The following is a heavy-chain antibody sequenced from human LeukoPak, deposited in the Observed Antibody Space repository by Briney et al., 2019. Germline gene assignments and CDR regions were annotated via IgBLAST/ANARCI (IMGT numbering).Heavy chain of an antibody. V-gene: IGHV1-46*01. CDR3: ARDEIAAHREIFADSSLLCEYGMDV. Sequence: ASVKVSCKASGYTFTGYYMHWVRQAPGQGLEWMGIINPSGGSTSYAQKFQGRVTMTRDTSTSTVYMELSSLRSEDTAVYYCARDEIAAHREIFADSSLLCEYGMDVWGQGTTVTVSS. CDR1: GYTFTGYY. CDR2: INPSGGST. D-gene: IGHD6-6*01. J-gene: IGHJ6*02.